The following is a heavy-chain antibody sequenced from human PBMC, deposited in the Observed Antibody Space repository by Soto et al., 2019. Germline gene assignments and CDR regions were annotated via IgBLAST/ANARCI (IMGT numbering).Heavy chain of an antibody. Sequence: QAQLVQSGPDVKKPGASVKVSCKASGYSFTDHYMHWVRQAPGPGLGWLGWINPNTGVTHFAQKFQGWVTMTRDTSINTACMDLTRLKSADTAFYACVRSPDDFRDGLDVWGQGTMVTVSS. V-gene: IGHV1-2*04. D-gene: IGHD2-21*02. CDR2: INPNTGVT. CDR3: VRSPDDFRDGLDV. J-gene: IGHJ6*02. CDR1: GYSFTDHY.